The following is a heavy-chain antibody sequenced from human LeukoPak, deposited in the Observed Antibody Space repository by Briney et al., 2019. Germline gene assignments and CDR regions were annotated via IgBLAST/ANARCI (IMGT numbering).Heavy chain of an antibody. CDR3: AKDRALVATSGIYDY. Sequence: PVGSLRLSCAASGFTFISYAMNWVRQAPGRGLEWVSAISGRGGSTYYADSLRGRLTISRAHSRTTLYLQMNSLRAEDTAVYYCAKDRALVATSGIYDYWGQGTLVTVSS. CDR2: ISGRGGST. CDR1: GFTFISYA. V-gene: IGHV3-23*01. D-gene: IGHD5-12*01. J-gene: IGHJ4*02.